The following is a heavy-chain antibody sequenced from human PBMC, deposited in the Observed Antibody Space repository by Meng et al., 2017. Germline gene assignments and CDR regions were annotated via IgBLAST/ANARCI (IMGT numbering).Heavy chain of an antibody. J-gene: IGHJ3*02. CDR2: IWYDGNNK. V-gene: IGHV3-33*01. CDR1: GFTFSSFG. D-gene: IGHD5-18*01. CDR3: ARAQGYSYGDAFDI. Sequence: GGSLRLSCAASGFTFSSFGMHWVRQIPGKGLEWVAVIWYDGNNKYYADSVKGRFSISRDNSKNTLYLQMNSLRAEDTAVYYCARAQGYSYGDAFDIWGQGTMVTVSS.